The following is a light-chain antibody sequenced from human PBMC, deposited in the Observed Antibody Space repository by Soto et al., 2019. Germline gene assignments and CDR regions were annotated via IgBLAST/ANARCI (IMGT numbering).Light chain of an antibody. CDR3: QQYGSWT. Sequence: EIVLTQSPGTLSVSPGERATLSCRASQTISSNNLAWYQQKPGQAPSLLIYGTSSRATGIPDRFSGSGSGTDCTLTISRLEPEDSAIYYCQQYGSWTFAQGTKVEI. CDR2: GTS. CDR1: QTISSNN. J-gene: IGKJ1*01. V-gene: IGKV3-20*01.